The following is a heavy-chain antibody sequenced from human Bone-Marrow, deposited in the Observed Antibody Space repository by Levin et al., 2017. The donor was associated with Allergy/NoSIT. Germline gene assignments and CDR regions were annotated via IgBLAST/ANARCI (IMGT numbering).Heavy chain of an antibody. V-gene: IGHV3-7*02. CDR1: GFSFSTHW. Sequence: LSLTCAASGFSFSTHWMTWVRQAPGKGLEWVANIKSDGSEKSYVDSVKGRFTISRDNAKNSVYLQMKNLRVEDTALYYCATFAYGSGTTFAYWGQGTLVTVSS. J-gene: IGHJ4*02. CDR3: ATFAYGSGTTFAY. CDR2: IKSDGSEK. D-gene: IGHD3-10*01.